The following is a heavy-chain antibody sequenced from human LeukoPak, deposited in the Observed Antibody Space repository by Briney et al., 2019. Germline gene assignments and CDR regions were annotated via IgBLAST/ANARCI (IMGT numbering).Heavy chain of an antibody. J-gene: IGHJ6*04. CDR2: IDPSDSYT. CDR1: GYSFTIYW. V-gene: IGHV5-10-1*01. CDR3: ARDNSLGYCSSTSCSTLNYGMDV. D-gene: IGHD2-2*01. Sequence: GESLKISCKGSGYSFTIYWTSWVRQMPGKGLEWMGRIDPSDSYTNYSPSFQGHVTISADKSISTAYLQWSSLKASDTAMYYCARDNSLGYCSSTSCSTLNYGMDVWGKGTTVTVSS.